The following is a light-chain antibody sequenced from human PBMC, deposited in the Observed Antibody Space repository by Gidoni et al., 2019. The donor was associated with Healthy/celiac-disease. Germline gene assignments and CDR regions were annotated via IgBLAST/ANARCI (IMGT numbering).Light chain of an antibody. Sequence: SYELTQPSSVSVSPGQTARITCSGDVLAKQYARWFQQKPGQVPVLVIYKDSERPSGIPERFSGSSSGTTVTLTISVAQVEDEADYYCYSAADNNLVFGGGTKLTVL. CDR3: YSAADNNLV. CDR1: VLAKQY. CDR2: KDS. V-gene: IGLV3-27*01. J-gene: IGLJ2*01.